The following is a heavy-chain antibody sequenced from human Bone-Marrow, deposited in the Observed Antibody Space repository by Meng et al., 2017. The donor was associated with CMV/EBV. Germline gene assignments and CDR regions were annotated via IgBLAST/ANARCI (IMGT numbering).Heavy chain of an antibody. CDR2: IKEDGSEK. CDR3: ARNQYSSSWYAKTPHYFDY. Sequence: GGSLRLSCAASGFTFSSYWMSWVRQVPGKGLEWVASIKEDGSEKYYVDSVKGRFTISRDNAKNSLYLQMNSLRAEDTAVYYCARNQYSSSWYAKTPHYFDYWGQGTRVTVSS. CDR1: GFTFSSYW. J-gene: IGHJ4*02. D-gene: IGHD6-13*01. V-gene: IGHV3-7*01.